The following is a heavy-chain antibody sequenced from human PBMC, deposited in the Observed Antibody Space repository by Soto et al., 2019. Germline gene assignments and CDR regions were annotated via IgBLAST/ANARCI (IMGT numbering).Heavy chain of an antibody. CDR3: ARSGGLAYCGGDCPAFEDYYYGMDV. J-gene: IGHJ6*02. CDR1: GGSISSDY. Sequence: SATLSLTCTVSGGSISSDYWNWIRQPPGKGLEWIGNIYYSGSTNYNPSLTSRVTISVDTSKNQFSLKLSSVTAADTAVYYCARSGGLAYCGGDCPAFEDYYYGMDVWGQGTTVT. D-gene: IGHD2-21*02. V-gene: IGHV4-59*01. CDR2: IYYSGST.